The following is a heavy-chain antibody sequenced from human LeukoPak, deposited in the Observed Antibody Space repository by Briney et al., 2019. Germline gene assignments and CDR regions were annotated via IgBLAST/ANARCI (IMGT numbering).Heavy chain of an antibody. V-gene: IGHV3-21*01. D-gene: IGHD2-8*01. J-gene: IGHJ4*02. Sequence: PGGSLRLSCAASGFTFSSYSMNWVRQAPGKGLEWVSSISSSRSYIYYADSVKGRFTISRDNAKNSLYLQMNSLRAEDTAVYYCAREGGSTKYHFDYWGQGTLVTVSS. CDR2: ISSSRSYI. CDR1: GFTFSSYS. CDR3: AREGGSTKYHFDY.